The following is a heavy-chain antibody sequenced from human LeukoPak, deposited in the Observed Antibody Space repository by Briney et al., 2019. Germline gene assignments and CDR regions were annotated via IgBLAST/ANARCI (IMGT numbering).Heavy chain of an antibody. D-gene: IGHD4-17*01. J-gene: IGHJ4*02. CDR3: ARAIRYRFDY. Sequence: HPGGSLRLSCAASGFTFSSYEMNWVRQAPGKGLEWVSYISSSGSTIYYADSVKGRFTISRDNAKNTLYLQMNSLRAEDTAVYYCARAIRYRFDYWGQGTLVTVSS. V-gene: IGHV3-48*03. CDR2: ISSSGSTI. CDR1: GFTFSSYE.